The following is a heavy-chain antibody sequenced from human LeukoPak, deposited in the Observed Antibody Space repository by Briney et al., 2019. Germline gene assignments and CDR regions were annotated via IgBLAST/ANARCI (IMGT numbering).Heavy chain of an antibody. CDR1: GFIFSSYG. D-gene: IGHD2-15*01. Sequence: GGSLRLSCAASGFIFSSYGMHWVRQAPGKGLEWVAVISYDGSNKYYADSVKGRFTISRDNSKNTLYLQVNSLRGEDTAVYYCAKDRGVTATRGPIDYWGQGTLVTVSS. V-gene: IGHV3-30*18. J-gene: IGHJ4*02. CDR2: ISYDGSNK. CDR3: AKDRGVTATRGPIDY.